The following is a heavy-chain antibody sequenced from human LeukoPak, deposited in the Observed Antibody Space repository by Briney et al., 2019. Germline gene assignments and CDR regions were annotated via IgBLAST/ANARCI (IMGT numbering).Heavy chain of an antibody. CDR2: ISSNGGST. CDR3: ARDRYCSSTSCYTVDY. D-gene: IGHD2-2*02. CDR1: GFTFSSYA. J-gene: IGHJ4*02. V-gene: IGHV3-64*01. Sequence: GGSLRLSCAASGFTFSSYAMHWVRQAPGKGLEYVSAISSNGGSTYYANSVKGRFTISRDNSKNTLYLQMGSLRAEDMAVYYCARDRYCSSTSCYTVDYWGQGTLVTVSS.